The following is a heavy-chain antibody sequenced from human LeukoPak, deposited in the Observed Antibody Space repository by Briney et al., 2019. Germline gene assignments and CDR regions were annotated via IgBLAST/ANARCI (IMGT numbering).Heavy chain of an antibody. Sequence: ASVKVSCQASGYTFTSYYLDWVRQPPAQGLEWMGVINPSGGSTSYAQKLQGRVTMTRDMSTSTVYMELSSLRAEDTAVYYCARACIYYASSGLGSWGQGTLVTVSS. CDR2: INPSGGST. J-gene: IGHJ4*02. V-gene: IGHV1-46*04. D-gene: IGHD3-22*01. CDR3: ARACIYYASSGLGS. CDR1: GYTFTSYY.